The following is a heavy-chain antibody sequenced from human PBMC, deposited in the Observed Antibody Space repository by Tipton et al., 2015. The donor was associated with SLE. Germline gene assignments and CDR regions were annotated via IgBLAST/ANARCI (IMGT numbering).Heavy chain of an antibody. D-gene: IGHD2-15*01. J-gene: IGHJ4*02. CDR3: AGGRGIVVVVAATPFDY. V-gene: IGHV4-34*01. CDR2: LNHSGST. Sequence: TLSLTCTVSGGSISSYYWIWIRQPPGKGLEWIGELNHSGSTNYNPALKSRVTISVDTSKNQFSLKLSSVTAADTAVYYCAGGRGIVVVVAATPFDYWGQGTLVTVSS. CDR1: GGSISSYY.